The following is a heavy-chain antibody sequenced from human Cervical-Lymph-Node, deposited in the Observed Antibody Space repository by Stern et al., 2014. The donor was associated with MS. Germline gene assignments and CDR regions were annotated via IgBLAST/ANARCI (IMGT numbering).Heavy chain of an antibody. CDR1: GFTFSSYG. Sequence: VQLVESGGAVVQPGRSLRLSCAASGFTFSSYGMHWVRKAPGKGLAWVTVSSCDGNHKYYAASVRGRFTISRDNSKNTLHLQMNSVTPDDTAIYYCARDYEDTSMLFDHWGQGTLVTVSS. CDR3: ARDYEDTSMLFDH. J-gene: IGHJ4*02. V-gene: IGHV3-30*03. D-gene: IGHD2-8*01. CDR2: SSCDGNHK.